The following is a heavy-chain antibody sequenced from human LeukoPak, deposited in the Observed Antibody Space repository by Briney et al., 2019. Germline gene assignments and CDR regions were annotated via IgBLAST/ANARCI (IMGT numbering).Heavy chain of an antibody. Sequence: ASVKVSCKASGYTFTSYYMHWVRQAPGQGLEWMGIINPSGGSTSYAQKFQGRVTMTRDTSASTAYMELSSLRSEDMAVYYCAREGHRSSWRSNNWFDPWGQGTLVTVSS. D-gene: IGHD6-13*01. CDR1: GYTFTSYY. CDR2: INPSGGST. CDR3: AREGHRSSWRSNNWFDP. V-gene: IGHV1-46*01. J-gene: IGHJ5*02.